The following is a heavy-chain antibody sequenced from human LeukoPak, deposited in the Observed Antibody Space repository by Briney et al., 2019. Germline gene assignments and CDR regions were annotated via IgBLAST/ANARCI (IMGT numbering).Heavy chain of an antibody. Sequence: PGGSLRLSCAASGFIFSDYYMSWIRQTPEKGLEWLSYISSSSGYKNYADSLKGRFTISRDNAKNSVYLQMNSLGAEDTAVYYCARQGLYDGSDFWTFQHWGQGTLVTVSS. J-gene: IGHJ1*01. CDR1: GFIFSDYY. V-gene: IGHV3-11*06. CDR3: ARQGLYDGSDFWTFQH. D-gene: IGHD3/OR15-3a*01. CDR2: ISSSSGYK.